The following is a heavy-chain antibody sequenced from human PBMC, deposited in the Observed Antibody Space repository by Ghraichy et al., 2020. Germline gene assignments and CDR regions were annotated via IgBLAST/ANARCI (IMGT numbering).Heavy chain of an antibody. CDR1: GFSLSTSGVG. D-gene: IGHD3-3*01. J-gene: IGHJ5*02. CDR2: IYWDDDK. CDR3: AHITIPPTDFWSGYVTTTPNGNWFDP. Sequence: SGTTLVKPTQTLTLTCTFSGFSLSTSGVGVGWIRQPPGKALEWLALIYWDDDKRYSPSLKSRLTITKDTSKNQVVLTMTNMDPVDTATYYCAHITIPPTDFWSGYVTTTPNGNWFDPWGQGTLVTVSS. V-gene: IGHV2-5*02.